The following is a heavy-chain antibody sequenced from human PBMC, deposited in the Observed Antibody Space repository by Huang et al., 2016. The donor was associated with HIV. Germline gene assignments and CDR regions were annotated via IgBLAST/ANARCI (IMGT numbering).Heavy chain of an antibody. Sequence: EVQLVESGGGLVKPGGSLSLSCAASGFSLDSYNMYWVRQIPGKGVQWVSSISPSSSFIDYADSVKGRFSISRDNSKNSLYLQMNNLRGEDTAVYYCARDRGQQLSPFDSWGQGTLVTVSS. CDR2: ISPSSSFI. J-gene: IGHJ4*02. V-gene: IGHV3-21*01. CDR1: GFSLDSYN. D-gene: IGHD6-13*01. CDR3: ARDRGQQLSPFDS.